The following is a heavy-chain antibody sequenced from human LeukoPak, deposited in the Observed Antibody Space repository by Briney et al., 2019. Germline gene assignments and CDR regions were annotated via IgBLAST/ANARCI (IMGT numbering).Heavy chain of an antibody. D-gene: IGHD3-3*01. J-gene: IGHJ4*02. CDR1: GFTFSSYS. V-gene: IGHV3-74*01. Sequence: GGSLRLSCAASGFTFSSYSMNWVRQAPGKGLEWVSRINSDGSSTSYADSVKGRFTISRDNAKNTLYLQMNSLRAEDTAVYYCARVLPNDFWSGYPSNYFDYWGQGTLVTVSS. CDR3: ARVLPNDFWSGYPSNYFDY. CDR2: INSDGSST.